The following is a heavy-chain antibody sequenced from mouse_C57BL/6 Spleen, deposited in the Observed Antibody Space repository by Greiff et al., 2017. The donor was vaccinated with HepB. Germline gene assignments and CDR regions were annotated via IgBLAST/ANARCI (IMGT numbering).Heavy chain of an antibody. J-gene: IGHJ4*01. CDR3: ARWSEGRGYYDMDY. Sequence: VQLQQSGAELMKPGASVKLSCKATGYTFTGYWIEWVKQRPGHGLEWIGEIFPGSGSTKYNEKFKGKATFTADTSSNTDYIQLSSLTTEDSAIYYCARWSEGRGYYDMDYWGQGTAVTVSS. CDR1: GYTFTGYW. V-gene: IGHV1-9*01. CDR2: IFPGSGST.